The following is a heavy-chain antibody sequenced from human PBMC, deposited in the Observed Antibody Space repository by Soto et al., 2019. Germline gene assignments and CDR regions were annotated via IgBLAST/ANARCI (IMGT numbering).Heavy chain of an antibody. Sequence: WTWIRQHPGKRLEWNGYIYYSGSTYYNPSLKSRVNMSVDTSKNQFSLNLRSLTAAVTAVYYCARDRYDILTGYRTNWFDPWGQGTLVTVSS. CDR3: ARDRYDILTGYRTNWFDP. V-gene: IGHV4-31*02. CDR2: IYYSGST. D-gene: IGHD3-9*01. J-gene: IGHJ5*02.